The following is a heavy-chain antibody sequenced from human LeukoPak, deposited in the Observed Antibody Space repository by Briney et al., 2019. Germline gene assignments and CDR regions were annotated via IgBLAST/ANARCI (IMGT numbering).Heavy chain of an antibody. CDR1: GFIFSSSE. J-gene: IGHJ4*02. Sequence: GGSLRLSCAASGFIFSSSEVNWVRQAPGKGLEWVSYIGTAGSPIYYADSVKGRFTISRDNAKNSLYLQMNSLRAEDTAVYYCAREGSSYAPSQPFYFDYWGQGTLVTVSS. V-gene: IGHV3-48*03. CDR3: AREGSSYAPSQPFYFDY. CDR2: IGTAGSPI. D-gene: IGHD3-10*01.